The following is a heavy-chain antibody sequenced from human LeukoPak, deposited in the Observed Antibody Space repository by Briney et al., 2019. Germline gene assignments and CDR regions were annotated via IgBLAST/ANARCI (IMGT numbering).Heavy chain of an antibody. CDR3: ATPILEWASLDV. CDR2: FDPEDGET. J-gene: IGHJ6*02. CDR1: GYTLTDLS. V-gene: IGHV1-24*01. Sequence: ASVKVPCKVSGYTLTDLSMHWVRQAPGKGLEWMGGFDPEDGETIYAQKFRGRVTMTEDTSTDTAYMELSSLRSEDTAVYYCATPILEWASLDVWGQGTTVTVSS. D-gene: IGHD3-3*01.